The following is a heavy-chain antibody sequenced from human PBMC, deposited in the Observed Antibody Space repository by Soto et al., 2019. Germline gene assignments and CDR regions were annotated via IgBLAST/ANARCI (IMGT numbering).Heavy chain of an antibody. D-gene: IGHD1-1*01. J-gene: IGHJ4*02. V-gene: IGHV3-21*01. Sequence: PGESLKISCAASGFTFISYSMNWVRQAPGKGLEWVSSISSSSSYIYYADSVKGRFTISRDNAKNSLYLQMNSLRAEDTAVYYCARGQTGTAGHWGQGTLVTVSS. CDR1: GFTFISYS. CDR3: ARGQTGTAGH. CDR2: ISSSSSYI.